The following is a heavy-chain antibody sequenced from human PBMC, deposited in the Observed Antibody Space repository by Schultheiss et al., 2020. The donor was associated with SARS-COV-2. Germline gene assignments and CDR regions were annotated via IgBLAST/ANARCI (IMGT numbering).Heavy chain of an antibody. D-gene: IGHD4-11*01. CDR1: GGSISSSSYY. J-gene: IGHJ6*02. CDR2: INHSGST. V-gene: IGHV4-39*07. Sequence: SETLSLTCTVSGGSISSSSYYWGWIRQPPGKGLEWIGEINHSGSTYYNPSLKSRVTISVDTSKNQFSLKLSSVTAADTAVYYCARDLDYSELALGMDVWGQGTTVTVSS. CDR3: ARDLDYSELALGMDV.